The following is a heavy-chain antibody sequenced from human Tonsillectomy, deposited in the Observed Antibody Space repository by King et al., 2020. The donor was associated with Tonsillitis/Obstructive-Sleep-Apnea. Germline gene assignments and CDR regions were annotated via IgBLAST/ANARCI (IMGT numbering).Heavy chain of an antibody. D-gene: IGHD1-26*01. Sequence: VQLVESGGGVVQPGRSLRLSCAASAFTFNYYAMHWVRQAPGKGLEWVAVISFDGTNKYYADSVKGRFTISRDNSKNTLFLQMNSLRTDDTALYYCVRDGGSLVAGTNYFDYWGQGTLVTVSS. CDR2: ISFDGTNK. V-gene: IGHV3-30*04. CDR3: VRDGGSLVAGTNYFDY. CDR1: AFTFNYYA. J-gene: IGHJ4*02.